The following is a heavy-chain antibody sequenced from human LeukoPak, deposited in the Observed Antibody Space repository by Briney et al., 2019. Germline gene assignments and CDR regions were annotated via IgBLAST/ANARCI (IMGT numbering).Heavy chain of an antibody. V-gene: IGHV1-69*13. J-gene: IGHJ3*02. CDR3: ARELSWAFDI. CDR1: GGTFSSYA. D-gene: IGHD3-16*02. CDR2: IIPIFGTA. Sequence: EASVKVSSKASGGTFSSYAISWVRQAPGQGLEWMGWIIPIFGTANYAQKFQGRVTITADESTSTAYMELSSLRSEDTAVYYCARELSWAFDIWGQGTMVTVSS.